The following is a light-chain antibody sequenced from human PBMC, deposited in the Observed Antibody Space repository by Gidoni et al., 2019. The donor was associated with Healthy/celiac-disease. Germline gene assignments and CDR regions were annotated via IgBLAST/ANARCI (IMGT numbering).Light chain of an antibody. Sequence: IVLTQSPGTLSLSPGERATRTCSASMRVSSSYLACDPQKPGQAPRLLSDGASSRATGIPDRFSGSGAGTDFTLTISRLEPEDFAVYYCQQYGSSQWTFGQGTKAEIK. CDR3: QQYGSSQWT. CDR2: GAS. J-gene: IGKJ1*01. V-gene: IGKV3-20*01. CDR1: MRVSSSY.